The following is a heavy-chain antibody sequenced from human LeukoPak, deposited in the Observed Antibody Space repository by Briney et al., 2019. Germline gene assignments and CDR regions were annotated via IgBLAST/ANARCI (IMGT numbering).Heavy chain of an antibody. CDR1: GFTFSSYA. V-gene: IGHV3-23*01. D-gene: IGHD2/OR15-2a*01. CDR2: ITGSGGAT. Sequence: GGSLRLSCAASGFTFSSYAMTWVRQAPGKGLEWVLSITGSGGATYYADSVEGRFTISRDNSKNTLYLQMNSLGAEDTAVYYCARKTGFFLSDPWGQGTLVTVSS. CDR3: ARKTGFFLSDP. J-gene: IGHJ5*02.